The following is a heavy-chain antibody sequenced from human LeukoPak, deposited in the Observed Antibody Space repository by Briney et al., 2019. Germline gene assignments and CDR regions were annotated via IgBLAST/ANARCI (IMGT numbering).Heavy chain of an antibody. D-gene: IGHD2-8*01. Sequence: GGSLRLSCAASGSTVSSNYMSWVRQAPGKGLEWVSVIYSGGSTYYADSVKGRFTISRDNSKNTLYLQMNSLRAEDTAVYYCASNLAAEWGAFDIWGQGTMVTVSS. CDR3: ASNLAAEWGAFDI. J-gene: IGHJ3*02. CDR1: GSTVSSNY. V-gene: IGHV3-53*01. CDR2: IYSGGST.